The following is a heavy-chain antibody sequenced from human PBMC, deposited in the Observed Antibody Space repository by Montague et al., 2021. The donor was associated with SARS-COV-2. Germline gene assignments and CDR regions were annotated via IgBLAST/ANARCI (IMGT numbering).Heavy chain of an antibody. CDR2: ISYDGSNK. V-gene: IGHV3-30-3*01. D-gene: IGHD2-15*01. CDR3: ARDKDLYCSGGSCYSLDYYDSSGYSLRGYFDY. J-gene: IGHJ4*02. CDR1: GFTFSSYA. Sequence: SLRLSCAAPGFTFSSYAMHWVRQAPGKGLEWVAVISYDGSNKYYADSVKGRFTISRDNSKNTLYLQMNSLRAEDTAVYYCARDKDLYCSGGSCYSLDYYDSSGYSLRGYFDYWGQGTLVTVSS.